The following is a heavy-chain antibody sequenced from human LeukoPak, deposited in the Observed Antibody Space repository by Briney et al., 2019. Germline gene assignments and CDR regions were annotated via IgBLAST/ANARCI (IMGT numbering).Heavy chain of an antibody. V-gene: IGHV3-21*01. D-gene: IGHD6-19*01. J-gene: IGHJ6*03. CDR1: GFTFSSYS. Sequence: GGSLRLSCAASGFTFSSYSMDWVRQAPGKGLEWVSSISSSSSYIYYADSVKGRFTISRDNAKNSLYLQMNSLRAEDTAVYYCARDKITVAVMDVWGKGTTVTVSS. CDR2: ISSSSSYI. CDR3: ARDKITVAVMDV.